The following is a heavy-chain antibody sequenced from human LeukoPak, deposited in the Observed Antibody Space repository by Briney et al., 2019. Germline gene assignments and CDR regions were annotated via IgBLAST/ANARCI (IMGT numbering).Heavy chain of an antibody. Sequence: SETLSLTCTVSGGSISSYYWSWIRQPPGKGLEWIGYIYYSGSTNYNPSLKSRVTISVDTSKNQFSLKLSSVTAADTAVYYCARVEMATTLDYWGQGTLVTVSS. CDR1: GGSISSYY. V-gene: IGHV4-59*12. D-gene: IGHD5-24*01. CDR2: IYYSGST. CDR3: ARVEMATTLDY. J-gene: IGHJ4*02.